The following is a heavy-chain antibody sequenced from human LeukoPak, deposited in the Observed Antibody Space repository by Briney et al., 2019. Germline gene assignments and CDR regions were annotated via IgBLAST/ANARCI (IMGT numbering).Heavy chain of an antibody. V-gene: IGHV4-59*01. CDR2: IYYSGST. J-gene: IGHJ4*02. CDR1: GGSISSYY. D-gene: IGHD3-10*01. Sequence: SSETLSLTCTVSGGSISSYYWSWIRQPPGKGLEWIGYIYYSGSTNYNPSLKSRVTISVDTSKNQFSLKLSSVTAADTAVYYCARVGYSCSGNYYNDRGAFDYWGQGTLVTVSS. CDR3: ARVGYSCSGNYYNDRGAFDY.